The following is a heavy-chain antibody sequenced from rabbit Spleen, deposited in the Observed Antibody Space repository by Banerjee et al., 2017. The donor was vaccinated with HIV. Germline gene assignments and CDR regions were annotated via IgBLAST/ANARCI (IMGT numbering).Heavy chain of an antibody. CDR2: IDPVFGTT. D-gene: IGHD2-1*01. V-gene: IGHV1S7*01. J-gene: IGHJ4*01. Sequence: QLKESGGGLVQPGGSLKLSCKASGFDFSRYYICWVRQAPGKGLEWIGYIDPVFGTTHYASWVNGRFTISNDNAQNTLYLQMNSLTAADTATYFCARDPYSYDDYGDYPFNLWGQGTLVTVS. CDR1: GFDFSRYY. CDR3: ARDPYSYDDYGDYPFNL.